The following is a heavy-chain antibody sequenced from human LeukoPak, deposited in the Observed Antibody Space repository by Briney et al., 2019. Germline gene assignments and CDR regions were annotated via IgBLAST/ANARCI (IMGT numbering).Heavy chain of an antibody. V-gene: IGHV3-7*01. CDR3: ARYKSSVAVLFDY. CDR2: IKQDGSEK. J-gene: IGHJ4*02. CDR1: GFTFSSYW. Sequence: PGGSLRLSCAASGFTFSSYWMSWVRQAPGKGLEWVASIKQDGSEKYYVDSVKGRFTISRDNAKNSLYLQMNSLRAEDTAVYYCARYKSSVAVLFDYWGQGTLVTASS. D-gene: IGHD6-19*01.